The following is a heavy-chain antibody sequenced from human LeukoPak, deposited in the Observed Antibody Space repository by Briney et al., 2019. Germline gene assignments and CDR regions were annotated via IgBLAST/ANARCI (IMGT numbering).Heavy chain of an antibody. CDR1: GFNFSSYG. CDR3: ARGLSDGMDV. J-gene: IGHJ6*02. Sequence: GGSLRLSCAASGFNFSSYGMHWVRQAPGKGLEWVALIWSDGSDKYYADSVKGRFTISRDNSKNTVYLQMNSLRAEDTAVYYCARGLSDGMDVWGQGTTVTVSS. V-gene: IGHV3-33*01. CDR2: IWSDGSDK.